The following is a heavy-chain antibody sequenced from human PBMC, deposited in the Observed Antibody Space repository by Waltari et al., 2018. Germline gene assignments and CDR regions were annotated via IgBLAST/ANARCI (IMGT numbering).Heavy chain of an antibody. Sequence: EVQLVESGGGLIQPGGSLRLSCAASGFTVSSNYMSWVRQAPGKGLEWVSVIYSGGSTYYADSVKGRFTISRDNSKNTLYLQMNSLRAEDTAVYYCARGEAASFYYLDYWGQGTLVTVSS. CDR2: IYSGGST. V-gene: IGHV3-53*01. CDR3: ARGEAASFYYLDY. D-gene: IGHD6-25*01. J-gene: IGHJ4*02. CDR1: GFTVSSNY.